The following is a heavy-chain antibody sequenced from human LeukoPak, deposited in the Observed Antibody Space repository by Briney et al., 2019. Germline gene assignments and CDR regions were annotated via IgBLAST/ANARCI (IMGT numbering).Heavy chain of an antibody. V-gene: IGHV3-74*01. CDR1: GFTFSGNW. CDR3: ARDTKTTLDY. CDR2: INTDGRST. D-gene: IGHD1-7*01. Sequence: GGSLRLSCAASGFTFSGNWMHWVRQRPGKGLVWISRINTDGRSTWYADFVKGRLTISRDNANNTLYLQMNRLRAEDTAVYYCARDTKTTLDYWGQGTLVTVSS. J-gene: IGHJ4*02.